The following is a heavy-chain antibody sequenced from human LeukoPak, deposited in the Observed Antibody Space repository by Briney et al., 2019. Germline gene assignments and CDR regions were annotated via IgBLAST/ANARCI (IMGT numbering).Heavy chain of an antibody. D-gene: IGHD3-9*01. CDR3: AKGVGGYFDWLSIDY. J-gene: IGHJ4*02. V-gene: IGHV3-30*18. CDR2: ISYDGSNK. Sequence: PGSSLRLSCAASGFTFSTYGMHWVRQAPGKGLEWVAVISYDGSNKYYVDSVKGRFTVSRDNSKNTLYLQMNSLRAEDTAVYYCAKGVGGYFDWLSIDYWGQGTPVTVSS. CDR1: GFTFSTYG.